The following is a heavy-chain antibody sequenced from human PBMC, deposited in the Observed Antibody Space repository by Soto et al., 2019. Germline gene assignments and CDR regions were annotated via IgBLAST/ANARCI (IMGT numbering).Heavy chain of an antibody. CDR3: ARVFRGEDYYDSSGYFGY. D-gene: IGHD3-22*01. Sequence: QVQLQESGPGLVKPSQTLSLTCTVSGGSISSGDYYWSWIRQPPGKGLEWSGYIYYSGSTYYNPSLKSRVTISVDTSKNQFSLKLSSVTAADTAVYYCARVFRGEDYYDSSGYFGYWGQGTLVTVSS. J-gene: IGHJ4*02. V-gene: IGHV4-30-4*01. CDR2: IYYSGST. CDR1: GGSISSGDYY.